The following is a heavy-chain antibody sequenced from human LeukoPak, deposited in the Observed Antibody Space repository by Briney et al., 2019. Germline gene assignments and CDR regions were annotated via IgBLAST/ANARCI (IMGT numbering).Heavy chain of an antibody. CDR2: IGTGGDT. D-gene: IGHD2-15*01. V-gene: IGHV3-13*04. CDR1: GFTFSSYD. CDR3: ARVRGWSSYWYFDL. Sequence: GGSLRLSCAASGFTFSSYDMHWVRQATGKGLEWVSSIGTGGDTYYPGSVEGRFTISRENAKNSLYLQMNSLRAGDTAVYYCARVRGWSSYWYFDLWGRGTLVTVSS. J-gene: IGHJ2*01.